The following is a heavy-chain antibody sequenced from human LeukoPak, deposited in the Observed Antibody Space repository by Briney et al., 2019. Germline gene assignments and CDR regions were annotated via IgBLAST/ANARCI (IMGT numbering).Heavy chain of an antibody. J-gene: IGHJ4*02. CDR3: ARGGTFVSDY. Sequence: GGSLRLSCAASGFTFSTSWMSWVRQAPGKGLEWVANIKEDGSEKYYVDSMEGRFTVSRDNAKNSLYLQMDSLRAEDTAVYYCARGGTFVSDYWGQGTLVTVSS. D-gene: IGHD1-1*01. V-gene: IGHV3-7*01. CDR1: GFTFSTSW. CDR2: IKEDGSEK.